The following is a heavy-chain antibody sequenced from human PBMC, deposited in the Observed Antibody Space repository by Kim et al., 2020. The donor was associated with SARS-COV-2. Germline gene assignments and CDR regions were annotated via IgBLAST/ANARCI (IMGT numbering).Heavy chain of an antibody. Sequence: YTPPCQGQVTIPPDRSISTAYLQWSSLKASDTAMYYCARVPDTAMVTLDYWGQGTLVTVSS. D-gene: IGHD5-18*01. J-gene: IGHJ4*02. V-gene: IGHV5-51*01. CDR3: ARVPDTAMVTLDY.